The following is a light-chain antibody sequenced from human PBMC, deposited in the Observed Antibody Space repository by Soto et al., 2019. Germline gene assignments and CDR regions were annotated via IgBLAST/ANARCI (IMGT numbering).Light chain of an antibody. CDR2: GAS. CDR1: QSVSSK. J-gene: IGKJ1*01. Sequence: ELVMTQAPATLSVSPVEVATLSSGASQSVSSKLAWYQQKPGQAPRLLIYGASTRATGIPARFSGSGSGTEFTLIISSLQSEDFAVYYCQQYGSSGTFGQGTKVDNK. CDR3: QQYGSSGT. V-gene: IGKV3-15*01.